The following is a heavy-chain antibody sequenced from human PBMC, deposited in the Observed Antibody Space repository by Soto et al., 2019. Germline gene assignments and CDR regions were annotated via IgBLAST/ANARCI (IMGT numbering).Heavy chain of an antibody. J-gene: IGHJ4*02. Sequence: EVQLLASGGGLVQPGGSLRLSCAASGFTFSRYALSWVRKAPGTGLEWVSELSGSGGSTYYAASVKGRVTISRDNSRNTRYLLMSSLRAEDTAVYYCAKDLRAAAWDYFDYWGQGTLVTVSS. V-gene: IGHV3-23*01. CDR3: AKDLRAAAWDYFDY. CDR2: LSGSGGST. D-gene: IGHD6-13*01. CDR1: GFTFSRYA.